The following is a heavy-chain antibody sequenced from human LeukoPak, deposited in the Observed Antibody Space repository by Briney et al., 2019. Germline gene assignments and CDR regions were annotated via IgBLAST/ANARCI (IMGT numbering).Heavy chain of an antibody. Sequence: PGGSLRLSCAASGFTFSDYYMSWIRQAPGKGLEWVSYICDGCHTIYYAYTVKGRFTISRDNAKNSVYRQMNNLRAEETAVYYCARYRLGDYDHSDYYDKWGRGTLVTVSS. J-gene: IGHJ4*02. CDR3: ARYRLGDYDHSDYYDK. D-gene: IGHD3-22*01. CDR1: GFTFSDYY. V-gene: IGHV3-11*01. CDR2: ICDGCHTI.